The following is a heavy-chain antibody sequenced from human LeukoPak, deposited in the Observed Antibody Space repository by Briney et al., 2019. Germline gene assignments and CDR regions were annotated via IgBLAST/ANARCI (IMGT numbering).Heavy chain of an antibody. Sequence: SETVSLPCTVSGGSISSYYWSWIRQPPGKGLEWIGYIYYSGSTNYNPSLKSRVTISVDTSKNQFSLKLSSVTAADTAVYYCARDRSGRDAFDIWGQGTMVTVSS. D-gene: IGHD5-12*01. V-gene: IGHV4-59*12. CDR3: ARDRSGRDAFDI. CDR2: IYYSGST. J-gene: IGHJ3*02. CDR1: GGSISSYY.